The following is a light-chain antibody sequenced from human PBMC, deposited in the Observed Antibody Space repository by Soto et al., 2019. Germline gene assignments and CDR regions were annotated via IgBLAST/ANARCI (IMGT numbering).Light chain of an antibody. CDR1: QGVNTR. CDR3: HQYGSSPGT. J-gene: IGKJ1*01. CDR2: LTS. V-gene: IGKV3-20*01. Sequence: EIVLTQSPATLSSFPGDRVTLSCRASQGVNTRLAWYQHRPGQAPRLLIYLTSNRAAGIPARFSGSGSGTDFTLTISRLEPEDFAVYYCHQYGSSPGTFGQGTKVDI.